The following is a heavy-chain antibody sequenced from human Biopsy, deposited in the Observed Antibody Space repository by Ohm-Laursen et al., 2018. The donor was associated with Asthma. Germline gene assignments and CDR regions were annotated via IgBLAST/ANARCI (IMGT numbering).Heavy chain of an antibody. CDR3: ARDPHNSYLAPLRTKFNYYYYGMDV. CDR1: GGTFSSYA. CDR2: IIPIFGTA. J-gene: IGHJ6*02. Sequence: SSVKVSCNPSGGTFSSYAISWVRQAPGQGLEWMGGIIPIFGTANYAQKFQGRVTITADESTSTAYMELSSLRSEDTAVYYCARDPHNSYLAPLRTKFNYYYYGMDVWGQGTTVTVSS. V-gene: IGHV1-69*01. D-gene: IGHD1-7*01.